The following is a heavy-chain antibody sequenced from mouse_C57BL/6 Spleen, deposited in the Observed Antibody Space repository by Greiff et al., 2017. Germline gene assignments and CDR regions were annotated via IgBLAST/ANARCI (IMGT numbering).Heavy chain of an antibody. CDR2: IDPSDSYT. J-gene: IGHJ4*01. CDR1: GYTFTSYW. V-gene: IGHV1-69*01. CDR3: ARTPVVAYYYAMDY. Sequence: QVQLKQPGAELVMPGASVKLSCKASGYTFTSYWMHWVKQRPGQGLEWIGEIDPSDSYTNYNQKFKGKSTLTVDKSSSTAYMQLSSLTSEDSAVYYCARTPVVAYYYAMDYWGQGTSVTVSS. D-gene: IGHD1-1*01.